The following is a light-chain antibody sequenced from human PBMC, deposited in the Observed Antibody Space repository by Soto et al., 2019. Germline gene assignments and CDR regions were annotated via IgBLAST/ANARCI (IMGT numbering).Light chain of an antibody. CDR3: QQYQNLWT. Sequence: EIVMTQSSATLFVSPGGRATLSFRASQTIYSNVAGYQQRPGQPPRLLIYRASSRATGIPARFSGSGSGTEFTLTINSLQSEDFAVYYCQQYQNLWTFGQGTTGDI. V-gene: IGKV3-15*01. J-gene: IGKJ1*01. CDR1: QTIYSN. CDR2: RAS.